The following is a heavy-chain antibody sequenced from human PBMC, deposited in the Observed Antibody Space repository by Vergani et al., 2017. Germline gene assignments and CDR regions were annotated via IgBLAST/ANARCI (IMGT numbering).Heavy chain of an antibody. D-gene: IGHD6-13*01. V-gene: IGHV3-30*19. CDR1: GFTFNNYG. CDR3: ARDHQQLVRATFCGY. CDR2: ISYDGSNK. J-gene: IGHJ4*02. Sequence: QVQLVESGGGVVQPGRSLRLSCAASGFTFNNYGMHWVRQAPGKGLEWVAVISYDGSNKYYADSVKGRFTISRDNSKNTLYLQMNSLRAEDTAVYYCARDHQQLVRATFCGYWGQGTLVTVSS.